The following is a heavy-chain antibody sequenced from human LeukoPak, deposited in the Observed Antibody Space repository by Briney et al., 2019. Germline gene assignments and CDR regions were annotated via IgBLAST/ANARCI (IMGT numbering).Heavy chain of an antibody. CDR2: ISISSTYK. CDR3: ARGGVGLVIIPGWEYDYYGMDV. CDR1: GFTLSSYS. J-gene: IGHJ6*02. Sequence: GGSLRLSCAASGFTLSSYSMNWVRQAPGKGLEWVSSISISSTYKYYADSVKGRFTISRDNAKNSLYLQMNSLRAEDTAVYYCARGGVGLVIIPGWEYDYYGMDVWGQGTTVTVSS. D-gene: IGHD3/OR15-3a*01. V-gene: IGHV3-21*01.